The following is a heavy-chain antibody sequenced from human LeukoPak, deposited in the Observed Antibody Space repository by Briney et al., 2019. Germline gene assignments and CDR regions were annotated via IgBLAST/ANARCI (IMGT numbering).Heavy chain of an antibody. Sequence: GGSLRLSCAASGFTFSSCSMNWVRQAPGKGLEWVSSISSSSSYIYYADSVKGRFTISRDNAKNSLYLQMNSLRAEDTAVYYCASLILVAYCGGDCYLDGDAFDIWGQGTMVTVSS. V-gene: IGHV3-21*01. J-gene: IGHJ3*02. CDR2: ISSSSSYI. CDR1: GFTFSSCS. D-gene: IGHD2-21*02. CDR3: ASLILVAYCGGDCYLDGDAFDI.